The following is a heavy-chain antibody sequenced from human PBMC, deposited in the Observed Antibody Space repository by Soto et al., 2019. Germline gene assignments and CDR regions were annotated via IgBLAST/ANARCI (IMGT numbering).Heavy chain of an antibody. CDR1: GFTFSSYS. V-gene: IGHV3-48*02. J-gene: IGHJ4*02. D-gene: IGHD1-7*01. CDR3: ARDGITGTTVPDFDY. CDR2: ISSSSSTI. Sequence: EVQLVESGGGLVQPGGSLRLSCAASGFTFSSYSMNWVRQAPGKGLEWVSYISSSSSTIYYADSVKGRFTISRDNAKNSLYLQMNSLRDEDTAVYYCARDGITGTTVPDFDYWGQGTLVTVSS.